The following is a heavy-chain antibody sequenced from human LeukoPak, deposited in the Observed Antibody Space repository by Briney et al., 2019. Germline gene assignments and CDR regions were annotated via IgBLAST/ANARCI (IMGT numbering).Heavy chain of an antibody. V-gene: IGHV1-8*03. CDR1: GYTFTSYD. CDR3: ARGHSSSWYGPYYYYYMDV. Sequence: ASVKVSCKASGYTFTSYDIKWVRQATGKGLEWMGWMNPNSCNTVYAQKFQGRVTITRNPSISTAYMELSSLRSEDTAVYYCARGHSSSWYGPYYYYYMDVWGKGTTVTVSS. J-gene: IGHJ6*03. CDR2: MNPNSCNT. D-gene: IGHD6-13*01.